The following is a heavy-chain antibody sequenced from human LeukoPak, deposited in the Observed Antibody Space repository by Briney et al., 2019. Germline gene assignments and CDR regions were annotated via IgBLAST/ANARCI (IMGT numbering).Heavy chain of an antibody. J-gene: IGHJ3*02. Sequence: GASVKVSCKASGYTFTSYDINWVRQATGQGLEWMGWMNPNSGNTGYAQKFQGRVTMTRDTSISTAYMELSRLRSDDTAVYYCARSGSWYSGAFDIWGQGTMVTVSS. CDR1: GYTFTSYD. D-gene: IGHD1-26*01. CDR3: ARSGSWYSGAFDI. CDR2: MNPNSGNT. V-gene: IGHV1-8*01.